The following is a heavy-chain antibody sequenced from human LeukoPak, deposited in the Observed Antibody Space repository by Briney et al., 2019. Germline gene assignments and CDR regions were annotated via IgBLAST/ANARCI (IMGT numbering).Heavy chain of an antibody. CDR3: ARDLTTSDN. CDR1: GFTFDDYG. D-gene: IGHD1/OR15-1a*01. CDR2: INWSGGRT. V-gene: IGHV3-20*04. Sequence: GGSLRLSCASSGFTFDDYGMSWVRQAPGKGLEWVSGINWSGGRTGYADSLKGRFTISRDNAKNTLYLQMNSLRDEDTALYYCARDLTTSDNWGQGTLVTVSS. J-gene: IGHJ4*02.